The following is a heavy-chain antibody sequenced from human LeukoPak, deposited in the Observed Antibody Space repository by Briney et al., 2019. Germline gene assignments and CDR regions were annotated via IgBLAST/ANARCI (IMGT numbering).Heavy chain of an antibody. J-gene: IGHJ4*02. V-gene: IGHV1-46*01. CDR1: GYTFTSYA. CDR3: ARDYYYGSGSYTLDY. D-gene: IGHD3-10*01. Sequence: ASVKVSCKASGYTFTSYAMHWVRQAPGRGLEWMGIINPSGGSTSYAQKFQGRVTMTRDTSTSTVYMELSSLRSEDTAVYYCARDYYYGSGSYTLDYWGQGTLVTVSS. CDR2: INPSGGST.